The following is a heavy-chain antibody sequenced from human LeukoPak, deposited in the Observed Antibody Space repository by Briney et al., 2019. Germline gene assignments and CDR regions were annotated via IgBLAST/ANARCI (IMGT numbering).Heavy chain of an antibody. CDR3: ARDHDYAFDY. Sequence: GGSLRLSCAASGFSFSDYGMHWVRQAPGKGLEWVAVIWFDGSNQYFADSVKGRFTISRDNSKNTLYLQMSSLRAEDTAVYYCARDHDYAFDYWGQGSLVTVPS. CDR1: GFSFSDYG. D-gene: IGHD5-12*01. V-gene: IGHV3-33*01. CDR2: IWFDGSNQ. J-gene: IGHJ4*02.